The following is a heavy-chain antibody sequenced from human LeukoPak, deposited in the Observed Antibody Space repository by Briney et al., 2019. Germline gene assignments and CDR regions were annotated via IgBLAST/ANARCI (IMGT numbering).Heavy chain of an antibody. CDR2: IYSSGST. D-gene: IGHD6-13*01. Sequence: SETLSLTCTVSGGSLSSYYWSWIRQPPEKGLEWIGYIYSSGSTDYNPSLKSRVTISEDTSKNQFSLKLTSVTAADTAVYYCARRSWFVDYWGQGTLVTVSS. V-gene: IGHV4-59*08. CDR3: ARRSWFVDY. CDR1: GGSLSSYY. J-gene: IGHJ4*02.